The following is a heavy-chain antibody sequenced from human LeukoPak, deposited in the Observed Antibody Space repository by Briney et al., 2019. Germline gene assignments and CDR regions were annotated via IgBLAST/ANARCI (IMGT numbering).Heavy chain of an antibody. V-gene: IGHV4-38-2*02. CDR3: ARHISSGSQKRTNNWFDP. D-gene: IGHD6-19*01. J-gene: IGHJ5*02. Sequence: SETLSLTCTVSGYSISSGYYWGWIRQPPGKGLEWIGSIYYSGSAYYNPSLKSRVTISVDTSKNQFSLKLSSVTAADTAVYYCARHISSGSQKRTNNWFDPWGQGTLVTVSS. CDR2: IYYSGSA. CDR1: GYSISSGYY.